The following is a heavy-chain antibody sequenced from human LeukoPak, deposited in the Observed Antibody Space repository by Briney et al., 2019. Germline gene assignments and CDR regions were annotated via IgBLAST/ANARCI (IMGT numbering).Heavy chain of an antibody. CDR3: TRTYSSSWYSPGGLYYYGMDV. J-gene: IGHJ6*02. V-gene: IGHV3-53*01. CDR1: GFTVSSNY. D-gene: IGHD6-13*01. CDR2: IYSGGST. Sequence: GGSLRLSCAASGFTVSSNYMSWVRQAPGKGLEWVSVIYSGGSTYYADSVKGRFTISRDNSKNTLYLQMNSLRAEDTAVYYCTRTYSSSWYSPGGLYYYGMDVWGQGTTVTVSS.